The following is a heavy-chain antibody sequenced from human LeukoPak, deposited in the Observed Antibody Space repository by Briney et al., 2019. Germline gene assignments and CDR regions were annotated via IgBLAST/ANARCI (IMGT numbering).Heavy chain of an antibody. Sequence: GGSLRLSCAASGFSFSNYWMHWVRQAPGKGLVWVSRISSDGSDTIYADSVKGPFTMSRDNAKNTLYLQMNSLRAEDTAVYYCVRGLRSADYWGQGTLVIVSS. CDR1: GFSFSNYW. CDR2: ISSDGSDT. CDR3: VRGLRSADY. V-gene: IGHV3-74*01. J-gene: IGHJ4*02. D-gene: IGHD3-10*02.